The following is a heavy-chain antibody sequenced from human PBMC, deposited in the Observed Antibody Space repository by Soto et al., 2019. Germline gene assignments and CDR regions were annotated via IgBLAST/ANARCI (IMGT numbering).Heavy chain of an antibody. V-gene: IGHV1-18*01. CDR2: IGADNGDT. CDR1: GYTFSTYG. CDR3: ARDWKGAEGFDP. D-gene: IGHD1-1*01. J-gene: IGHJ5*02. Sequence: QVQLVQSGAELKKPGASGKVSCKASGYTFSTYGFSWVRQAPGQGLEWMGWIGADNGDTNYAQNFQGRVTMTTDTSTTTSYMELRSLTSDDAAVYFCARDWKGAEGFDPWGQGTLVTVSS.